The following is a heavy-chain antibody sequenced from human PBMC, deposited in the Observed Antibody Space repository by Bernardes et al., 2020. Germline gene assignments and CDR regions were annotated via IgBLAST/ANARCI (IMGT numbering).Heavy chain of an antibody. J-gene: IGHJ4*02. CDR1: GYTFTGYY. V-gene: IGHV1-2*06. CDR2: INPNSGGT. D-gene: IGHD4-17*01. CDR3: ARVEDYGDYFDY. Sequence: SVKVSCKASGYTFTGYYMHWVRQAPGQGLEWMGRINPNSGGTNYAQKFQGRVTMTRDTSISTAYMELSRLRSDDTAVYYCARVEDYGDYFDYWGQGTLVTVSS.